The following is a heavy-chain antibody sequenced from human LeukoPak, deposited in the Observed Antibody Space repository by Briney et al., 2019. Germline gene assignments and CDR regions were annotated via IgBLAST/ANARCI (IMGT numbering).Heavy chain of an antibody. D-gene: IGHD2-2*01. CDR3: ASRGTSWGPDAFDI. V-gene: IGHV4-4*07. CDR2: IYTSGST. J-gene: IGHJ3*02. CDR1: GGSISSYY. Sequence: SETLSLTCTVSGGSISSYYWSWIRQPAGKGLEWIGRIYTSGSTNYNPSLKSRVTMSVDTSKNQFSLKLSSVTAADTAVYYCASRGTSWGPDAFDIWGQGTMVTVSS.